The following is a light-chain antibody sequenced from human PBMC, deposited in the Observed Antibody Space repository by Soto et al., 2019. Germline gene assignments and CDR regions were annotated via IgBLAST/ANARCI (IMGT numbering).Light chain of an antibody. CDR3: QQYTSLPFT. Sequence: EIVLTQSPATLSLSPGERATLSCRASQSVSSYLAWYQQKPGQAPRLLIYDASNRATGVPDRFSGSGSGTDFTLTISRLEPEDFAVYYCQQYTSLPFTFGPGTKVDIK. CDR1: QSVSSY. V-gene: IGKV3-11*01. J-gene: IGKJ3*01. CDR2: DAS.